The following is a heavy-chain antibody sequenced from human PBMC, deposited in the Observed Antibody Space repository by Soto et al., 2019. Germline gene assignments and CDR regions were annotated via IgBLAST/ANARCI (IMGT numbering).Heavy chain of an antibody. V-gene: IGHV1-18*01. CDR2: ISAYNGNT. J-gene: IGHJ6*02. CDR3: ARPRYCSSTSCYHYGMDV. D-gene: IGHD2-2*01. Sequence: QVQLVQSGAEVKKPGASVKVSCKASGYTFTSYGISWVRQAPGQGLEWMGWISAYNGNTNYAQKLQGRVTMTTDTATSTAYMELRSLRSDDTAVYYCARPRYCSSTSCYHYGMDVWGQGTTVTVSS. CDR1: GYTFTSYG.